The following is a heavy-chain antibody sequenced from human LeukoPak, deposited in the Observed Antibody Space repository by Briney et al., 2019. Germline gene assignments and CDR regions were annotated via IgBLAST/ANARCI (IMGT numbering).Heavy chain of an antibody. CDR3: ASSYYTISGLLDY. J-gene: IGHJ4*02. V-gene: IGHV3-53*01. CDR2: IYSGGST. Sequence: LSGGSLRLSCAASGFTVSSNYMSWVRQAPGKGLEWVSVIYSGGSTYYADSVKGRFTISRDNAKNSLYLQMNSLRAEDTAVYYCASSYYTISGLLDYWGQGTLVTVSS. CDR1: GFTVSSNY. D-gene: IGHD3-22*01.